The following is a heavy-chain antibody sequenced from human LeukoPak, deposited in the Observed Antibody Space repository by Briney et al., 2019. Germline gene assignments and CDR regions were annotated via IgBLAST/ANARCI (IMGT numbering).Heavy chain of an antibody. J-gene: IGHJ4*02. Sequence: GGSLRLSCAASGFTFSSYSMNWVRQAPGKGLEWVSYISSSSSTIYYADSVKGRFTISRDNSKNTLYLQMNSLRAEDTAVYYCAKDPSPSIAVAGSPFDYWGQGTLVTVSS. V-gene: IGHV3-48*01. CDR1: GFTFSSYS. D-gene: IGHD6-19*01. CDR3: AKDPSPSIAVAGSPFDY. CDR2: ISSSSSTI.